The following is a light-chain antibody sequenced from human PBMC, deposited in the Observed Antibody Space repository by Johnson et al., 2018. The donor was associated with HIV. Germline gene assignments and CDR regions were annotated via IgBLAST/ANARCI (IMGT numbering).Light chain of an antibody. V-gene: IGLV1-51*02. Sequence: QSVLTQPPSVSAAPGQKVTISCSGSGSNIGNNYVSWYQQLPGSAPKLLIYENNKRPSGIPGRFSGSKSGTSATLGITGLQTGDEADYYCGTWDSSLSAGVVGTGTKVTVL. J-gene: IGLJ1*01. CDR1: GSNIGNNY. CDR2: ENN. CDR3: GTWDSSLSAGV.